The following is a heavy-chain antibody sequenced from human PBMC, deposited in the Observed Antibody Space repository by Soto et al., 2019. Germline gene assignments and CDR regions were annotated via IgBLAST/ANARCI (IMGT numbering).Heavy chain of an antibody. CDR1: GFTFSSYS. V-gene: IGHV3-21*01. CDR3: ARDGGGSSWYKVAGLSWFDP. J-gene: IGHJ5*02. D-gene: IGHD6-13*01. CDR2: ISSSSSYI. Sequence: PGGSLRLSCAASGFTFSSYSMNWVRQAPGKGLEWVSSISSSSSYIYYADSVKGRFTISRDNAKNSLYLQMNSLRAEDTAVYYCARDGGGSSWYKVAGLSWFDPWGQGTLVTGSS.